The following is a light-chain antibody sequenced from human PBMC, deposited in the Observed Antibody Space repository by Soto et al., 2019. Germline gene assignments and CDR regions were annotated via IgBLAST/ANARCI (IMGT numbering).Light chain of an antibody. CDR2: WAS. J-gene: IGKJ1*01. Sequence: DTVMTQSPYSLAVSLGERATINCKSSQSVLYSPNNKNYLAWYQQKPGQPPKLLVYWASTRESGVPDRFSGSGSETDFTLTISSLQAEDVAIYYCQQYYGIPRTFGQGTKVDIK. CDR1: QSVLYSPNNKNY. CDR3: QQYYGIPRT. V-gene: IGKV4-1*01.